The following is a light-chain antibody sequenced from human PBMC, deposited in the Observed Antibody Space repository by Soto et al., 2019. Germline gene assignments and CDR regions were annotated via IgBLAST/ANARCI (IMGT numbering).Light chain of an antibody. V-gene: IGKV1-12*01. J-gene: IGKJ4*01. CDR1: QGISSW. CDR2: AAS. Sequence: DIQMTQSPSSVSASVGDRVTITCRASQGISSWVAWYQQKPGKAPNLLIYAASSLQSGVPSRFSGSGSGTEFTLTISSLQPEDFATYYCQQADTFPLTFGGGTQVDIK. CDR3: QQADTFPLT.